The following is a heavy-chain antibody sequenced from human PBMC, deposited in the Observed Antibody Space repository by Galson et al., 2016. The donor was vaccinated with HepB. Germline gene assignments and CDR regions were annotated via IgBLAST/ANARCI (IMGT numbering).Heavy chain of an antibody. J-gene: IGHJ6*02. CDR3: AFLVFRGVRYYNGMDV. Sequence: SVKVSCKASGYTFSSYTLHWLRQAPGHSLEWMGWINSATGNTRYSQKFLGRVTNTRDTSARTAYTELSSLRSEDTAVYYCAFLVFRGVRYYNGMDVWGQGTTVTGSS. CDR1: GYTFSSYT. D-gene: IGHD3-10*01. CDR2: INSATGNT. V-gene: IGHV1-3*01.